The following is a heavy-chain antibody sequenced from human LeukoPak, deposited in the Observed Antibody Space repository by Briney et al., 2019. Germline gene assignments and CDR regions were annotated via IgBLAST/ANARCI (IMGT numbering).Heavy chain of an antibody. J-gene: IGHJ4*02. Sequence: SVKVSCKASGGTFSSYAISWVRQAPGQGLEWMGRIIPILGIANYAQKFQGRVTVTADKSTSTAYMELSSLRSEDTAVYYCARGVSMSTSCYAHWGQGTLVTVSS. CDR3: ARGVSMSTSCYAH. V-gene: IGHV1-69*04. D-gene: IGHD2-2*01. CDR1: GGTFSSYA. CDR2: IIPILGIA.